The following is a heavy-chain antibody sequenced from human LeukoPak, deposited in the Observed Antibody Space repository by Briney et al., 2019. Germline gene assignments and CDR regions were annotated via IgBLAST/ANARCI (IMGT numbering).Heavy chain of an antibody. CDR2: IRFDGSNQ. V-gene: IGHV3-30*02. J-gene: IGHJ3*02. CDR3: AKGGYGSGSYSGFDI. Sequence: PGGSLRLSCAASGFTFSSYGMHWVRQAPGKGLEWVTFIRFDGSNQYYADSVKGRFTISRDNSKNTLYLQMNSLRAEDTAIYYCAKGGYGSGSYSGFDIWGQGTMVTVSS. CDR1: GFTFSSYG. D-gene: IGHD3-10*01.